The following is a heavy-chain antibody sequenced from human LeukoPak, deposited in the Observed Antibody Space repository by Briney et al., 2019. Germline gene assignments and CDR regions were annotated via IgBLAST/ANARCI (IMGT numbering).Heavy chain of an antibody. J-gene: IGHJ5*02. D-gene: IGHD3-10*01. V-gene: IGHV3-53*01. Sequence: PGGSLRLFCAACGFTLSKKHMSWPREATGKGVEWVSVIYSGCSTYYADSVKGRFTISRDNSKNTLYLQMNSLRAEDTAVYYCARDQYYGSGLLSPWGQGTLVTVSS. CDR1: GFTLSKKH. CDR2: IYSGCST. CDR3: ARDQYYGSGLLSP.